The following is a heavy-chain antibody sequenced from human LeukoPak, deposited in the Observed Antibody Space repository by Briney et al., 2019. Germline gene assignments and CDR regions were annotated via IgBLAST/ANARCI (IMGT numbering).Heavy chain of an antibody. CDR1: GCTFSDYY. D-gene: IGHD3-10*01. CDR3: ARVPITMVRGGYYYYGMDV. J-gene: IGHJ6*02. CDR2: ISSSGSTI. V-gene: IGHV3-11*01. Sequence: GGSLRLSCAASGCTFSDYYMSWIRQAPGKGLEWVSYISSSGSTIYYADSVKGRFTISRDNAKNSLYLQMNSLRAEDTAVYYCARVPITMVRGGYYYYGMDVWGQGTTVTVSS.